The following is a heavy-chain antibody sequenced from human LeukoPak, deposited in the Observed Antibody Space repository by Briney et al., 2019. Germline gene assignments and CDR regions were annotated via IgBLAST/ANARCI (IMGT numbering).Heavy chain of an antibody. CDR1: GGSIRSYY. J-gene: IGHJ5*02. D-gene: IGHD6-13*01. CDR3: ARDYAGSSSWNWFDP. V-gene: IGHV4-59*01. CDR2: IYNSGMT. Sequence: SETLSLTCTVSGGSIRSYYWNWIRQPPGKGLEWIGYIYNSGMTSYNPSLQSRVTISADLSKNQFSLKLSSVTAADTAVYYCARDYAGSSSWNWFDPWGQGTLVTVSS.